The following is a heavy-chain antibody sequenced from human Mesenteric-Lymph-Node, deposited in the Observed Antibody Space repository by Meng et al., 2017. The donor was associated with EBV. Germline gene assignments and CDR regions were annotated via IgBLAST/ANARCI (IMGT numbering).Heavy chain of an antibody. CDR1: GGSISSSNW. Sequence: GHLPESGPGLVKPSGTLSRTCAVSGGSISSSNWWSWVRQPPGKGLEWIGEIYHSGSTNYNPSLKSRVTISVDKSKNQFSLKLSSVTAADTAVYYCARVAYCSGGSCYLYYFDYWGQGTLVTVSS. D-gene: IGHD2-15*01. CDR3: ARVAYCSGGSCYLYYFDY. CDR2: IYHSGST. J-gene: IGHJ4*02. V-gene: IGHV4-4*02.